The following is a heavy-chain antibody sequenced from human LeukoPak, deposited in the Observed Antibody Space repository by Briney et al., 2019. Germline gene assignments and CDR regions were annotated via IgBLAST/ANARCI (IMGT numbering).Heavy chain of an antibody. CDR1: GFTVTTNY. D-gene: IGHD3-10*01. Sequence: GGSLRLSCAASGFTVTTNYMTWVRQAPGKGLEWVSVIYSGGTTNYADSVKGRFTISRDHSKNTLYLQMNSLRAKDTAVYYCARDISGPRYPDALDIWGQGTMVTVSS. J-gene: IGHJ3*02. V-gene: IGHV3-66*01. CDR3: ARDISGPRYPDALDI. CDR2: IYSGGTT.